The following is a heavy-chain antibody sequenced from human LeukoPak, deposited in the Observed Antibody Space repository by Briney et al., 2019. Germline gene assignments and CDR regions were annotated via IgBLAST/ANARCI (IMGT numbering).Heavy chain of an antibody. CDR1: GYTFSRQW. Sequence: GESLKISCQVSGYTFSRQWIGWIRQMPGEGLEWMGIIFPGDSDTRYSPSFQGQVTISADKSISTAYLQWSSLKASDTAMYYCATPDIGGATSWGQGTLVTVSS. CDR3: ATPDIGGATS. CDR2: IFPGDSDT. V-gene: IGHV5-51*01. J-gene: IGHJ4*02. D-gene: IGHD1-26*01.